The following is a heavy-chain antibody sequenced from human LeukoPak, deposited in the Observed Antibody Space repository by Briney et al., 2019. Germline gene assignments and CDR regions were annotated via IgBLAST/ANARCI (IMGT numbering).Heavy chain of an antibody. V-gene: IGHV4-4*02. CDR2: IYHSGST. CDR3: ARDPNYYDSSGYLVDY. CDR1: GGSISSSNW. J-gene: IGHJ4*02. Sequence: PSGTLSLTCAVSGGSISSSNWWSWVRQPPGKGLEWIGEIYHSGSTSYNPSLKSRVTISVDKSKNQFSLKLSSVTAADTAVYYCARDPNYYDSSGYLVDYWGQGTLVTVSS. D-gene: IGHD3-22*01.